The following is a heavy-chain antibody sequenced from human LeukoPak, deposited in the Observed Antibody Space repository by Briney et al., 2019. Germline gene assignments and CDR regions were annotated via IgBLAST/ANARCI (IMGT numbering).Heavy chain of an antibody. V-gene: IGHV3-33*03. D-gene: IGHD3-16*01. CDR3: ARGGGLDV. Sequence: AGGSLRLSCAASGISFRSYGMHWGRQAPGKGLEWVTFIWYDASNKYYAESVKGRFTISRDNAKNSLYLQMSNLRAEDTAVYFCARGGGLDVWGQGATVTVSS. J-gene: IGHJ6*02. CDR1: GISFRSYG. CDR2: IWYDASNK.